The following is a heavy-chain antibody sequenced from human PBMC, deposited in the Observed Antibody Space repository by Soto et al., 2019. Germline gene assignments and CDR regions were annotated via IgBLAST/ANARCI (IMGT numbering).Heavy chain of an antibody. J-gene: IGHJ6*02. V-gene: IGHV4-4*02. Sequence: QVQLQESGPGLVQPSGTLSLTCAVSGDSITGDNWWSWVRQPPGKGLEWIGEIHHSGATNYNPSLKSRVNISVDASKNQFSLKLDSVTAADTAMFYCATQGFYRMGVWGRGTTVTVSS. CDR2: IHHSGAT. CDR3: ATQGFYRMGV. CDR1: GDSITGDNW.